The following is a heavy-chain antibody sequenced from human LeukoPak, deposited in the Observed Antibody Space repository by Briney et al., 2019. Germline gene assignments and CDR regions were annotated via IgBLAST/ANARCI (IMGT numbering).Heavy chain of an antibody. D-gene: IGHD6-13*01. Sequence: PSETLSLTCTVSGGSISSSSYYWGWIRQPPGKGLEWIGSIYYSGSTYHNPSLKSRVTISVDTSKNQFSLKLSSVTAADTAVYYCARQAPTSSSWYVAAQRGRYYFDYWGQGTLVTVSS. V-gene: IGHV4-39*01. CDR1: GGSISSSSYY. CDR2: IYYSGST. CDR3: ARQAPTSSSWYVAAQRGRYYFDY. J-gene: IGHJ4*02.